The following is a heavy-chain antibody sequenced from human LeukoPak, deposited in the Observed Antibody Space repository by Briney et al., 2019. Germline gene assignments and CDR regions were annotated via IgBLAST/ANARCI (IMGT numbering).Heavy chain of an antibody. D-gene: IGHD2-2*02. CDR2: ISNTRTYI. V-gene: IGHV3-21*01. CDR1: GFTFSSYA. J-gene: IGHJ4*02. CDR3: MGDYCTSTSCSTTF. Sequence: GGSLRLSCAASGFTFSSYAMSWVRQAPGKGLEWVSSISNTRTYIYYADSVKGRFTISRDNAKRSLYLQMNSLRAEDTAVYYCMGDYCTSTSCSTTFWGQGTLVTVSS.